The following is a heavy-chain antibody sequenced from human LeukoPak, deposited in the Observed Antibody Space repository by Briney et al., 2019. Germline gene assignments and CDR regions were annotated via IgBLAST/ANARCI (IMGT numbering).Heavy chain of an antibody. D-gene: IGHD3-22*01. CDR3: ARVRTYYYDSSVQEFDY. V-gene: IGHV1-8*03. CDR1: GYTFTSYD. Sequence: ASVKVSCKASGYTFTSYDINWVRQATGQGLEWMGWMNPNSGNTGYAQKFQGRVTITRNTSISTAYMELSSLRSEDTAVYYCARVRTYYYDSSVQEFDYWGQGTVVMVSS. CDR2: MNPNSGNT. J-gene: IGHJ4*02.